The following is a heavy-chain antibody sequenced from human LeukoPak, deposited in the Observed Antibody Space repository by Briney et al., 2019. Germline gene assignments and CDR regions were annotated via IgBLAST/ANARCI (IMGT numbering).Heavy chain of an antibody. D-gene: IGHD3-16*01. J-gene: IGHJ3*02. V-gene: IGHV4-4*07. CDR2: IYHTGST. CDR3: ARGPLGGESFDI. CDR1: GGSLSNHY. Sequence: SETLSLTCTVSGGSLSNHYWSWIRHPAGTGLEYIGRIYHTGSTNYNPSLKSRVTLSVDTSNNQFSLNLTSVTAADTAVYYCARGPLGGESFDIWGQGTMVTVSS.